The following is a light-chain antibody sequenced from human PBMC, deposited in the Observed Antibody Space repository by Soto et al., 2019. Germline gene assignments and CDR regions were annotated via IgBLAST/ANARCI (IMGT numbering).Light chain of an antibody. V-gene: IGKV3-11*01. J-gene: IGKJ1*01. CDR1: QSVGSD. Sequence: EIVMTQSPATLSVSPGERATLSCRASQSVGSDLAWYQQKPGQAPRLVIYDIFTRATGIPVRFSGSGSGTDYTLTVSSLEPEDFAVYYCQQRSNLPWTFGQGTKVDIK. CDR3: QQRSNLPWT. CDR2: DIF.